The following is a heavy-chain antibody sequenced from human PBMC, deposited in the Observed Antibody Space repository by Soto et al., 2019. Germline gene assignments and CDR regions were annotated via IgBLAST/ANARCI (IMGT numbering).Heavy chain of an antibody. CDR2: ISGSGGST. CDR3: EKDPPHQDVMTGPYC. CDR1: GLTFRSYA. D-gene: IGHD3-9*01. J-gene: IGHJ4*02. Sequence: LRLSCVASGLTFRSYAMSWVGQAPGKRLEWVSGISGSGGSTYSADSVKDRFTISRDNSKNTLYLQMNSLRADDTAVYYCEKDPPHQDVMTGPYCWGQGALVTVSS. V-gene: IGHV3-23*01.